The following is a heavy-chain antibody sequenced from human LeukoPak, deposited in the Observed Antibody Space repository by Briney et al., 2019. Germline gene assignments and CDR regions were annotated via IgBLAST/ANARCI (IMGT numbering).Heavy chain of an antibody. D-gene: IGHD2-2*01. CDR1: GGSISSGGYY. V-gene: IGHV4-31*03. J-gene: IGHJ4*02. CDR2: IYYSGST. CDR3: AREGGYCSSTSCYHPAFDY. Sequence: SETLSLTCTVSGGSISSGGYYWSWIRRHPGKGLEWIGYIYYSGSTYYNPSLKSRVTISVDTSKNQFYLKLSSVTAADTAVYYCAREGGYCSSTSCYHPAFDYCSQGTLVTVSS.